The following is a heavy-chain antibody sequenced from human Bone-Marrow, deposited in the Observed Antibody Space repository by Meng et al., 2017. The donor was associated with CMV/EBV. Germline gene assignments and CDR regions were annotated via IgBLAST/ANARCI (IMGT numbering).Heavy chain of an antibody. V-gene: IGHV4-39*06. CDR3: ARGFWSGYLGNDY. CDR2: IYYSGST. D-gene: IGHD3-3*01. Sequence: SETLSLTCTVSGGSISSSSYYWGWIRQPPGKGLEWIGSIYYSGSTYYNPSLKSRVTISVDTSKNQFPLKLSSVTAADTAVYYCARGFWSGYLGNDYWGQGTLVTVSS. J-gene: IGHJ4*02. CDR1: GGSISSSSYY.